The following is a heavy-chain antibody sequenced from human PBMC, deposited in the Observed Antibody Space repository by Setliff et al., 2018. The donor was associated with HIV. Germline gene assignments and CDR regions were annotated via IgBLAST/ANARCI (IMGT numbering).Heavy chain of an antibody. J-gene: IGHJ4*02. Sequence: ASVKVSCKASGYTFTSYDINWVRQAPGQGLEWMGWMNPNSGNTGYARKFQDRITMTRNTSITTAYMELSSLGSEDTAVYYCARVIGDFSGWYLKYWGQGTPGTV. CDR1: GYTFTSYD. D-gene: IGHD6-19*01. CDR3: ARVIGDFSGWYLKY. CDR2: MNPNSGNT. V-gene: IGHV1-8*02.